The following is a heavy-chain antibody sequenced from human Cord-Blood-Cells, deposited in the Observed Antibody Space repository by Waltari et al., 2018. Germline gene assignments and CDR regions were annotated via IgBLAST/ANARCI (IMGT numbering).Heavy chain of an antibody. J-gene: IGHJ4*02. Sequence: QVQLQQWGAGPFKTPGPLSTTCAAYARSFDAYYRNWIRQPPGPGLEWIGEINHSGSTNYNPSLKSRVTISVDTSKNQFSLKLSSVTAADTAVYYCARLPISGSYDYWGQGTLVTVSS. CDR3: ARLPISGSYDY. CDR2: INHSGST. CDR1: ARSFDAYY. V-gene: IGHV4-34*01. D-gene: IGHD1-26*01.